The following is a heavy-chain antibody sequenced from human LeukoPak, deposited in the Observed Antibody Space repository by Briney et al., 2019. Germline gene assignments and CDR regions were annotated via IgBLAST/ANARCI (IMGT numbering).Heavy chain of an antibody. CDR3: ARVDYGGNSGPGY. J-gene: IGHJ4*02. D-gene: IGHD4-23*01. V-gene: IGHV3-23*01. Sequence: SGGSLRLSCAASGFTFSDYTMSWVRQAPGKGLEWVSSIGGSAEGAYYADSVKGRFAVSRDNSKNTLYLQMNSLRSEDTAVYYCARVDYGGNSGPGYWGQGTLVTVSS. CDR2: IGGSAEGA. CDR1: GFTFSDYT.